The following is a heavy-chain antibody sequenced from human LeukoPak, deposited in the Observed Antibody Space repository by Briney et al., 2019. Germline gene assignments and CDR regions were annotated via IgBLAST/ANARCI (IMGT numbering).Heavy chain of an antibody. CDR1: GGSISSYY. J-gene: IGHJ5*02. CDR2: IYYSGST. D-gene: IGHD6-19*01. CDR3: ARWMYSSGWFHD. Sequence: PSQTLSLTCTVSGGSISSYYWSWIRQPPGKGLEWIGYIYYSGSTNYNPSLKSRVTISVDTSKNQFSLKLSSVTAADTAVYYCARWMYSSGWFHDWGQGTLVTVSS. V-gene: IGHV4-59*08.